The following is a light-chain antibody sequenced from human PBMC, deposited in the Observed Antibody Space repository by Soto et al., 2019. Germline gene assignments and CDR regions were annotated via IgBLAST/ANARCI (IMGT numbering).Light chain of an antibody. J-gene: IGKJ5*01. CDR3: QQSYITPPIP. CDR2: AAS. Sequence: IPMPQAASSLSASVGASVSITCRASQNIGYHLNWYQQKAGKAPKLLINAASNLRSGVPSRFSGSGSGTDSTLTIDGLQPEDFAVYYCQQSYITPPIPFGQGTRLEI. CDR1: QNIGYH. V-gene: IGKV1-39*01.